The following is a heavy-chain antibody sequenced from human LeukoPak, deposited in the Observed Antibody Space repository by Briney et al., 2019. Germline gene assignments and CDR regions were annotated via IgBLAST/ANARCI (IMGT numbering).Heavy chain of an antibody. CDR3: ASAAAAAISSWAFDM. Sequence: SVKVSCKASGGTFNSYAISWVRQAPGQGLEWMGGIIPIFGRANYAQKFQGRVTITTDESTSTAYMELSSLRSEDTAVYYCASAAAAAISSWAFDMWGQGTMVTVSS. J-gene: IGHJ3*02. CDR1: GGTFNSYA. D-gene: IGHD2-2*02. V-gene: IGHV1-69*05. CDR2: IIPIFGRA.